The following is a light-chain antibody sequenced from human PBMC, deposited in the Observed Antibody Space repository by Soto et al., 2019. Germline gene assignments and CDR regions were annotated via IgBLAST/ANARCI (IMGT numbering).Light chain of an antibody. CDR1: GNVNNK. V-gene: IGKV3-15*01. Sequence: EVVLTQSPATLSVSPGERATLSCRASGNVNNKLGWYQQKPGQAPRLLIYRASTRATGIPARFSGSGSGTEFTLTISSLQSEDSAVYYCHQYNNWLPFTFGQGTRLEIK. CDR3: HQYNNWLPFT. CDR2: RAS. J-gene: IGKJ5*01.